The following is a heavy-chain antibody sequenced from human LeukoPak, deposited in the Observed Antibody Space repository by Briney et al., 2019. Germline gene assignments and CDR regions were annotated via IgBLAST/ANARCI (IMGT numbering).Heavy chain of an antibody. CDR3: ATRGYYYYMVV. J-gene: IGHJ6*03. CDR1: GGTFSGYA. V-gene: IGHV1-69*05. CDR2: IIPIFGTA. D-gene: IGHD5-12*01. Sequence: PSVKVSRKASGGTFSGYAISGVRHAPGQGLEWMGVIIPIFGTANYAQKFQGRVTITTDESTSTAYMELSSLRSEDTAVYYCATRGYYYYMVVWGKGTTVTVSS.